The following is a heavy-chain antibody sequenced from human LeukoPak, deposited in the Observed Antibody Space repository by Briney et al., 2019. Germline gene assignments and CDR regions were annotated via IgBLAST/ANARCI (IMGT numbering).Heavy chain of an antibody. CDR3: ARDDGRGVVTPY. V-gene: IGHV4-39*07. CDR2: IYYSGRT. D-gene: IGHD2-21*02. Sequence: SETLFLTCTVSGGSISSGSYYWSWIRQPPGKGLEWIGRIYYSGRTFYNPSLKSRVAISVDTSKNQFSLNLISVTAADTAVYYCARDDGRGVVTPYWGQGTLVTVSS. J-gene: IGHJ4*02. CDR1: GGSISSGSYY.